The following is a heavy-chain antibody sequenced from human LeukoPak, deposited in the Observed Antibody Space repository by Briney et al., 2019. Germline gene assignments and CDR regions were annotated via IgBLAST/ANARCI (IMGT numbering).Heavy chain of an antibody. CDR3: ARRRIVVVPAANLGDYYYYYYMDV. J-gene: IGHJ6*03. V-gene: IGHV5-51*01. CDR2: IYPGDSDT. D-gene: IGHD2-2*01. Sequence: AGESLKISCKGSGYSFTGYWIGWVRQMPGKGLEWMGIIYPGDSDTRYSPSFQGQVTISADKSISAAYLQWSSLKASDTAMYYCARRRIVVVPAANLGDYYYYYYMDVWGKGTTVTVSS. CDR1: GYSFTGYW.